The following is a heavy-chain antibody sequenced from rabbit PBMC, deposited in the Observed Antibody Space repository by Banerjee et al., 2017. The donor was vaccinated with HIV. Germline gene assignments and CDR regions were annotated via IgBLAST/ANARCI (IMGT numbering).Heavy chain of an antibody. J-gene: IGHJ4*01. Sequence: QEQLEESGGDLVKPEGSLTLTCTASGFSFSSSYWICWVRQAPGKGPEWIGCIYNGDGSTYYASWAKGRFTISKISSTTVTLQMTSLTAADTATYFCARDDATGGGWNFDLWGPGTLVTVS. CDR2: IYNGDGST. D-gene: IGHD6-1*01. CDR1: GFSFSSSYW. CDR3: ARDDATGGGWNFDL. V-gene: IGHV1S45*01.